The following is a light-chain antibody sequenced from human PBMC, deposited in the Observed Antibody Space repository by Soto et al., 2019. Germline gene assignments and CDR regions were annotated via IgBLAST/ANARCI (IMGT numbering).Light chain of an antibody. CDR3: SSYAVTNIFV. Sequence: QSVLPQPPSASGSPGHSITLTCSGTSSDVCGLNYFSRYQHYPGRAPKVLIYEVNRRPTVVPDRFSGSKCGSTASLTDSGLQAEDEAEYYCSSYAVTNIFVFGTGTKVTVL. CDR2: EVN. CDR1: SSDVCGLNY. J-gene: IGLJ1*01. V-gene: IGLV2-8*01.